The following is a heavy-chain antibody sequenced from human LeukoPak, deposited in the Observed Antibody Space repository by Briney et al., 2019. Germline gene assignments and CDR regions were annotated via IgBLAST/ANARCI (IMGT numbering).Heavy chain of an antibody. D-gene: IGHD3-16*01. Sequence: GESLKISCKTPGYRFSTYRIGWVRQMPGEGLEWMGIIYPGDSDTRYSPSFQGQVTISADKSISTADLQWISLKASDTAMYYCAIRAGGLDYWGRGTLVTVSS. J-gene: IGHJ4*02. CDR2: IYPGDSDT. V-gene: IGHV5-51*01. CDR1: GYRFSTYR. CDR3: AIRAGGLDY.